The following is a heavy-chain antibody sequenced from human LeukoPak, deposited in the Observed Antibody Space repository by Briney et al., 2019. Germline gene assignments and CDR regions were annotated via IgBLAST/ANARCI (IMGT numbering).Heavy chain of an antibody. CDR3: ATDSSGYFTVYDAFDI. J-gene: IGHJ3*02. CDR2: MNPNSGNT. CDR1: GYTFTSYD. Sequence: ASVKVSCKASGYTFTSYDINWVRQATGQGLEWMGWMNPNSGNTGYAQKFQGRVTMTRNTSISTAYMELSSLRSEDTAVYYCATDSSGYFTVYDAFDIWGQGTMVTVSS. D-gene: IGHD3-22*01. V-gene: IGHV1-8*01.